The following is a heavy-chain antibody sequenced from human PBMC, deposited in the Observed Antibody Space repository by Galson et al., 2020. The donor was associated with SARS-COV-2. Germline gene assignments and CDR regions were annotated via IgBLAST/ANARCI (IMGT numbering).Heavy chain of an antibody. CDR1: GSSISSGYY. CDR2: VFHSGST. V-gene: IGHV4-38-2*01. Sequence: SQTLSLTCAVSGSSISSGYYWGWIRQPPGKGLEWIGSVFHSGSTYYNPSLKSRVTISVDTSKNQFSLRLTSVTAADTAVYYCARLRGHFSYGADYWGQGTLVTVSS. D-gene: IGHD5-18*01. CDR3: ARLRGHFSYGADY. J-gene: IGHJ4*02.